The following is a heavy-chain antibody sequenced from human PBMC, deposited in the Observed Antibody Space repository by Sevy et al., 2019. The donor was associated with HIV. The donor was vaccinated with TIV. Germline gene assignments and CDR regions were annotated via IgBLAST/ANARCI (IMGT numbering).Heavy chain of an antibody. J-gene: IGHJ4*02. D-gene: IGHD4-17*01. CDR1: GGTFSSYG. V-gene: IGHV1-69*13. Sequence: ASVKVSCKASGGTFSSYGISWVRQAPGQGLEWMGGIIPIFGTANYAQKFQGRVTITADESTSTAYMELSSLRSEDTAVYYCARVGGDYLPFDYWGQGTLVTVSS. CDR2: IIPIFGTA. CDR3: ARVGGDYLPFDY.